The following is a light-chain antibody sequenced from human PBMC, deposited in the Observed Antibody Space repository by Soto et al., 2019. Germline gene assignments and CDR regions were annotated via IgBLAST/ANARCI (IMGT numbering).Light chain of an antibody. J-gene: IGKJ1*01. CDR1: QSVSSN. CDR3: QQYNNWPGT. V-gene: IGKV3-15*01. CDR2: GAS. Sequence: EIVMTQSPATLSVSPGERATLSRRASQSVSSNLAWYQQKPGQAPRLLIYGASTRATGIPARFSGSGSGTEFTLTISSLQSEDVAVYYCQQYNNWPGTFGQGTKVDIK.